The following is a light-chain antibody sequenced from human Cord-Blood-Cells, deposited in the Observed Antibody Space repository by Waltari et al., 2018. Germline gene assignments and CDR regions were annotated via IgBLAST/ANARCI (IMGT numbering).Light chain of an antibody. CDR1: QSVSSSY. V-gene: IGKV3-20*01. CDR2: GAS. Sequence: IVLTQSPDTLSLSPGERATLSCRASQSVSSSYLAWYQQKPGQDPRLLIYGASSRATGIPDRFSGSGSGTDFTLTISRLEPEDFAVYYCQQYGSSPPFTFGPGTKVDIK. CDR3: QQYGSSPPFT. J-gene: IGKJ3*01.